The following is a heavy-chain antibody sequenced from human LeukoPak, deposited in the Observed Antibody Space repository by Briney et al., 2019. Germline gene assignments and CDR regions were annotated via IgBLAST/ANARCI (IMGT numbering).Heavy chain of an antibody. Sequence: SETLSLTCTVSGVSISSYYWSWIRQPPGKGLEWIGYIYYSGSTNYNPSLKSRVTISVDTSKNQFSLKLSSGTGADTAVYYCARGGYSYGYGFDYWGQGTLVTVSS. J-gene: IGHJ4*02. CDR2: IYYSGST. D-gene: IGHD5-18*01. CDR1: GVSISSYY. CDR3: ARGGYSYGYGFDY. V-gene: IGHV4-59*01.